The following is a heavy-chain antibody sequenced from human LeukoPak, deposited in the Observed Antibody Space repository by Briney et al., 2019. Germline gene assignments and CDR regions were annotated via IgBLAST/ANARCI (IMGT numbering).Heavy chain of an antibody. D-gene: IGHD3-10*01. CDR2: ISYNGSNK. V-gene: IGHV3-30*04. J-gene: IGHJ4*02. Sequence: PGGSLRLSCAASGFTFSSYAMHWVRQAPGKGLEWVAVISYNGSNKYYADSVKGRFTISRDNSKNTLYLQMNSLRAEDTAVYYCARDMGGSGSRPDYWGQGTLVTVSS. CDR3: ARDMGGSGSRPDY. CDR1: GFTFSSYA.